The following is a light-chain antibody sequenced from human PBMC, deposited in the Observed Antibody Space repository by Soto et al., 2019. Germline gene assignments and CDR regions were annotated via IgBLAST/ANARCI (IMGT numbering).Light chain of an antibody. Sequence: DIQMTQSPSSLSASVGDRVTITCRASQSISNYLNWYQQKPGRAPKLLIYAGSSLQSGVPSRCSGSGSGTDFTLTISSLQPEDFATYYCQQSYSTPITFGQGTRLEIK. CDR2: AGS. CDR1: QSISNY. CDR3: QQSYSTPIT. J-gene: IGKJ5*01. V-gene: IGKV1-39*01.